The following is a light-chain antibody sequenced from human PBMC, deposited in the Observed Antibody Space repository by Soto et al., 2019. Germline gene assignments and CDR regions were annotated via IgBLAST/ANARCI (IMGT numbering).Light chain of an antibody. CDR3: QRYNSNSRT. Sequence: DIQMTQSPSTLSASVGDRVTITCRASQNVDHWVAWYQQKPGKAPKFLIYDASILQSGVPSRFSGSGSGTEFTLSISGLQPDDLATYFCQRYNSNSRTFGQGTRV. J-gene: IGKJ1*01. V-gene: IGKV1-5*01. CDR2: DAS. CDR1: QNVDHW.